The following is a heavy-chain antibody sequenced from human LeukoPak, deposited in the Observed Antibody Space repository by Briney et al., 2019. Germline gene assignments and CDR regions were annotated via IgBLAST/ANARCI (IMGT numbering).Heavy chain of an antibody. D-gene: IGHD2-15*01. CDR2: ISGSGGST. Sequence: GGSLRLSCIASGFPFSKEWMSWVRQAPGKGLEWVSAISGSGGSTYYADSVKGRFTISRDNSKNTLYLQMNSLRAEDTAVYYCAKELGYCSGGSCSGLGYWGQGTLVTVSS. CDR3: AKELGYCSGGSCSGLGY. J-gene: IGHJ4*02. V-gene: IGHV3-23*01. CDR1: GFPFSKEW.